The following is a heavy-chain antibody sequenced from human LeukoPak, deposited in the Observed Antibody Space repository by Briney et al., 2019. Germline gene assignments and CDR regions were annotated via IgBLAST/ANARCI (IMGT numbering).Heavy chain of an antibody. Sequence: GGSLRLSCAGSGFSLNDYCVNWLRQAPGKGLEWISYISANSRAVNYADSVKGRFTMSRDYAKNSVYLEMTGLRGEDTGLYYCARVHNTIFWGQGILVTGSS. V-gene: IGHV3-11*01. CDR1: GFSLNDYC. J-gene: IGHJ1*01. CDR2: ISANSRAV. CDR3: ARVHNTIF. D-gene: IGHD5-24*01.